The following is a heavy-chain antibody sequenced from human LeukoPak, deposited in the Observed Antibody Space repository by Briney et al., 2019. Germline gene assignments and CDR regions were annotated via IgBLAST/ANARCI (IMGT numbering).Heavy chain of an antibody. Sequence: SETLSLTCTVSGGFISTYYWSWIRQPAGKGLEWIGRIYTSGNTNYYPSLKSRVTMSVDMSKNQFSLKLGSVTAADTAVYYCAREDSSLSRAFDIWGQGTMVTVSS. J-gene: IGHJ3*02. CDR2: IYTSGNT. CDR1: GGFISTYY. CDR3: AREDSSLSRAFDI. V-gene: IGHV4-4*07. D-gene: IGHD2-15*01.